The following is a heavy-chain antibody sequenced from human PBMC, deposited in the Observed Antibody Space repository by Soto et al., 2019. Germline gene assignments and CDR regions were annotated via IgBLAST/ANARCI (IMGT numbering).Heavy chain of an antibody. CDR2: SGST. CDR3: VRGMSGYDYIFDS. Sequence: PSETLSLTCTVSGASISTYYWIWIRQPAGKGLEWIGSSGSTNYNPSLKSRVTMSVDTSKNQFSLKLSSVTVADTAVYYCVRGMSGYDYIFDSWGQGTLVTVSS. V-gene: IGHV4-4*07. D-gene: IGHD5-12*01. J-gene: IGHJ4*02. CDR1: GASISTYY.